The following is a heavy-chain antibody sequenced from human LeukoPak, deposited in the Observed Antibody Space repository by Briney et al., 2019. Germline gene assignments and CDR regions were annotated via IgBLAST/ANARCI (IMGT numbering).Heavy chain of an antibody. CDR3: AMATWVGGLDY. CDR2: ILWGVST. D-gene: IGHD1-26*01. V-gene: IGHV3-66*01. Sequence: QTGGSLRLSCAASGFTVSSNYMSWVRQAPGKGLEWVSVILWGVSTYYADSVKGRFTISRDNSKNTLYLQMNNLRAEGTAVYYCAMATWVGGLDYWGQGTLVTVSS. CDR1: GFTVSSNY. J-gene: IGHJ4*02.